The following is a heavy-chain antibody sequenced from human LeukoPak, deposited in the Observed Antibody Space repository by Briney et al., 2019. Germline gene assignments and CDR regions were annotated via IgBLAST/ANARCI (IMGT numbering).Heavy chain of an antibody. CDR2: IYYSGST. J-gene: IGHJ5*02. CDR1: GGSISSYY. D-gene: IGHD6-13*01. CDR3: ARIAAATAYNWFDP. Sequence: SETLSLTCTVSGGSISSYYWSWIRQPPGKGLEWIGYIYYSGSTNYNPSLKSRVTISVDTSKNQFSLKLSSVTAADTAVYYCARIAAATAYNWFDPWGQGALVTVSS. V-gene: IGHV4-59*01.